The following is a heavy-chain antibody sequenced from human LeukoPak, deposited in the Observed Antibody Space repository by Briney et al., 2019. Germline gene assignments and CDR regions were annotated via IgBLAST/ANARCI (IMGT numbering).Heavy chain of an antibody. J-gene: IGHJ6*04. Sequence: GGSLRLSCAASGFTFSSYAMHWVRQAPGKGLEYVSAISSNGGSTYYANSVKGRFTISRDNSKNTLYLQMGSLRAEDMAVYYCARVQVGIAAALDVWGKGTTVTVSS. CDR1: GFTFSSYA. CDR2: ISSNGGST. D-gene: IGHD6-13*01. V-gene: IGHV3-64*01. CDR3: ARVQVGIAAALDV.